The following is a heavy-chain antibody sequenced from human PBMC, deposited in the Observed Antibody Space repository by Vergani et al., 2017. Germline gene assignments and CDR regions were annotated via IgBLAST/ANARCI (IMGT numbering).Heavy chain of an antibody. CDR1: GDSMNNYY. D-gene: IGHD2-15*01. Sequence: QVHLQEAGPGLVKPAETLSLTCTVSGDSMNNYYWNWIRQTPGKGLEWIGYIYLGGTTTDIPSLESRVSLSADTSKHQFSLQLTSVTAADTSVCYCARGPSVVQGHYIYYYSYFMDVWGKGTTVTVSS. V-gene: IGHV4-59*01. CDR3: ARGPSVVQGHYIYYYSYFMDV. CDR2: IYLGGTT. J-gene: IGHJ6*03.